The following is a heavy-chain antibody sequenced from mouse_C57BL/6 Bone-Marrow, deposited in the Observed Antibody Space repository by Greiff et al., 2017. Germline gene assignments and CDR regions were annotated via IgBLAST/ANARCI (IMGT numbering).Heavy chain of an antibody. D-gene: IGHD1-1*01. CDR1: GYTFTSYG. CDR3: ARPIYDYGSGYAMDY. J-gene: IGHJ4*01. CDR2: IYPRSGNT. V-gene: IGHV1-81*01. Sequence: LQESGAELARPGASVKLSCKASGYTFTSYGISWVKQRTGQGLEWIGEIYPRSGNTYYNEKFKGKATLTADKSSSTAYMELRSLTSEDAAVYVWARPIYDYGSGYAMDYWGQGTSVTVAA.